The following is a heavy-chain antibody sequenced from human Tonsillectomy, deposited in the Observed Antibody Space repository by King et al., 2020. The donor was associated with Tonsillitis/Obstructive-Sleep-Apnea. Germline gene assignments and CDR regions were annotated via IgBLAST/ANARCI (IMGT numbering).Heavy chain of an antibody. CDR3: ARGHYCSSTSCYENKWFDP. CDR2: IWYDGTKI. CDR1: GFTFSSYA. D-gene: IGHD2-2*01. J-gene: IGHJ5*02. Sequence: QLVQSGGGVVQPGRSLRLSCAASGFTFSSYAMHWVRQAPGKGLDWVALIWYDGTKIYYADSVKGRFSIARNNSKNTVYLQMNSLRAEDTAVYYCARGHYCSSTSCYENKWFDPWGQGTLVTVSS. V-gene: IGHV3-33*01.